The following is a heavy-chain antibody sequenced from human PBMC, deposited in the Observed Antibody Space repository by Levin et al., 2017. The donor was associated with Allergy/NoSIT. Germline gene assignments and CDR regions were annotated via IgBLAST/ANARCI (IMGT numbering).Heavy chain of an antibody. V-gene: IGHV3-30*14. CDR2: ISYEGANI. J-gene: IGHJ4*02. D-gene: IGHD6-19*01. CDR1: GFTFSNYA. Sequence: HGESLKISCAASGFTFSNYALHWVRQAPGKGLEWVALISYEGANIYFADSVKGRFTISRDNSKRTLYLQINSLTADDTAVYYCARDGHYSSGWYRGADHWGQGTLVTVSS. CDR3: ARDGHYSSGWYRGADH.